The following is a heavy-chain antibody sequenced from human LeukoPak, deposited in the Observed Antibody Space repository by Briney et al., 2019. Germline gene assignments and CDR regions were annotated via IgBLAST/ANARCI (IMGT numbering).Heavy chain of an antibody. J-gene: IGHJ4*02. CDR1: GFTFSSYG. D-gene: IGHD6-13*01. Sequence: GRSLRLSCAASGFTFSSYGMHWVRQAPGKGLEWVAVISYDGSNKYYADSVKGRFTISRDNSKNTLYLQMYSLRAEDTAVYYCAKDGSSSGFDYWGQGTLVTVSS. V-gene: IGHV3-30*18. CDR3: AKDGSSSGFDY. CDR2: ISYDGSNK.